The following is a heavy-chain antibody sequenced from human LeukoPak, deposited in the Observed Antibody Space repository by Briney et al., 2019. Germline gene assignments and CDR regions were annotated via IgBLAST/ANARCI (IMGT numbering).Heavy chain of an antibody. CDR3: ARDVGGPAPYSDY. CDR1: GGSISSYY. Sequence: SETLSLTCTVSGGSISSYYWSWIRQPPGKGLEWSGYIYYSGSTNYNPSLKSRVTISVDTSKNQFCLKLSSVTAADTAVYYCARDVGGPAPYSDYWGQGTLVTVSS. D-gene: IGHD2-21*01. V-gene: IGHV4-59*13. J-gene: IGHJ4*02. CDR2: IYYSGST.